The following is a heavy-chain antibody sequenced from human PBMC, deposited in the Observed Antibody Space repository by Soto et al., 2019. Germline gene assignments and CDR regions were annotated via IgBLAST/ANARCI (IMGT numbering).Heavy chain of an antibody. Sequence: QLQLQESGSGLVKPSQTLSLTCAVSGGSISSGGYSWSWIRQPPGKGLEWIGYIYHSGSTYYNPSRRSRVTISVDRSKNQFSLKMSSVTAADAAVYYCARGNVVPLDYWGQGTLVTVSS. CDR3: ARGNVVPLDY. J-gene: IGHJ4*02. V-gene: IGHV4-30-2*01. CDR2: IYHSGST. D-gene: IGHD2-21*01. CDR1: GGSISSGGYS.